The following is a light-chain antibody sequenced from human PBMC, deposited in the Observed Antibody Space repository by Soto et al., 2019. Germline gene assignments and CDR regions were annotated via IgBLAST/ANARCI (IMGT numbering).Light chain of an antibody. V-gene: IGLV2-14*01. CDR1: SSDVGGYNY. J-gene: IGLJ1*01. CDR3: SSYTSSSIDYV. Sequence: QSALTQPASVSGSPGQSITISCTGTSSDVGGYNYVSWYQQHPGKAPKLMIYEVSNRPSGVSNRFSGSKSGNTASLTISGLQAEDEAHYYCSSYTSSSIDYVFGTETKLTVL. CDR2: EVS.